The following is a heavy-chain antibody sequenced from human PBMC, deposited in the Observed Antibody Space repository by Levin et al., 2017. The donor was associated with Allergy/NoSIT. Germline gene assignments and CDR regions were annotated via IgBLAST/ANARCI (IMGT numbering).Heavy chain of an antibody. D-gene: IGHD6-19*01. V-gene: IGHV4-61*01. Sequence: SPTLSLPCTVSGGSVSSGTYYWSWIRQPPGKGLEWIGYINYRGSTKYNPSLKSRVTISVDTSKNEFSLKLSSVTAADTAVYYCARNRIVVAGGNDYYYGMDVWGQGTTVTVSS. CDR3: ARNRIVVAGGNDYYYGMDV. CDR1: GGSVSSGTYY. J-gene: IGHJ6*02. CDR2: INYRGST.